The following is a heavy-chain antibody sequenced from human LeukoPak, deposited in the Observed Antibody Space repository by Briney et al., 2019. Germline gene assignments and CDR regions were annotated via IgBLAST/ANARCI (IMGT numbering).Heavy chain of an antibody. CDR3: ARVPSGGGDWEAMDV. V-gene: IGHV1-3*01. CDR1: GYTFTSYA. J-gene: IGHJ6*02. CDR2: ISAGNGNT. Sequence: ASVKVSCKASGYTFTSYAMHWVRQAPGQRLEWMGWISAGNGNTKYSQKFQGRVTITRDTSASTAYMELSSLRSEDTAVYYCARVPSGGGDWEAMDVWGQGTTVTVSS. D-gene: IGHD2-21*02.